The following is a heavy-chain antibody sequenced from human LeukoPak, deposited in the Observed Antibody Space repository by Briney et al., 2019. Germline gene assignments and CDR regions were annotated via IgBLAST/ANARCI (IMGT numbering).Heavy chain of an antibody. J-gene: IGHJ4*02. CDR3: ARVTPTGYYDVDY. CDR1: GFTFSNYS. V-gene: IGHV3-48*02. Sequence: PGGPLRLSCAASGFTFSNYSMNWVRQAPGKGLEWVSYISSSSIIKHADSVKGRFTISRDNAKNSLYLQMNSLRDEDTAVYYCARVTPTGYYDVDYWGQGTLVTVS. D-gene: IGHD1-26*01. CDR2: ISSSSII.